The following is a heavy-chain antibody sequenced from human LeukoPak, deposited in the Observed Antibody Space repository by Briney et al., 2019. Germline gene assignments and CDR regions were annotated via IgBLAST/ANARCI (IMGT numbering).Heavy chain of an antibody. CDR3: ARGVAAGGIFDY. Sequence: PGGSLRLSCAASGFTFSSYSMNWVRQAPGRGLEWVSSISSSSSYIYYADSAKGRFTISRDNAKNSLYLQMNSLRAEDTAVYYCARGVAAGGIFDYWGQGTLVTVSS. CDR1: GFTFSSYS. D-gene: IGHD6-13*01. J-gene: IGHJ4*02. CDR2: ISSSSSYI. V-gene: IGHV3-21*01.